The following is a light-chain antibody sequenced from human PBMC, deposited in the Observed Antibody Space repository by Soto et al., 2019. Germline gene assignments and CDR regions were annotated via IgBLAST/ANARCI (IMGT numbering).Light chain of an antibody. CDR2: LGS. CDR3: MQALQTLRFT. Sequence: DMVMTQSPLSLPVTPGEPASISCRSSQSLLHSNGYNYLDWYLQKPGQSPQLLIYLGSNRASGVPDRFSGSGSGTDFTLKISRVEAEDVGVYYCMQALQTLRFTFGPGTKVDIK. J-gene: IGKJ3*01. CDR1: QSLLHSNGYNY. V-gene: IGKV2-28*01.